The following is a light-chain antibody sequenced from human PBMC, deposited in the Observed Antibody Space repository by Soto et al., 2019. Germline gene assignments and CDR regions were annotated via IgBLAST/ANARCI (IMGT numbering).Light chain of an antibody. Sequence: QSVLTQPPSASGTPGQRFTISCSGANSNIGTTGVNWYQQLPGTAPRLLIYFNNQRPSGVPDRFSGSKSGTSASLAISGLQSEDGADYYCAAWDDSLNGPVFGGGTKLTVL. CDR3: AAWDDSLNGPV. V-gene: IGLV1-44*01. CDR2: FNN. J-gene: IGLJ2*01. CDR1: NSNIGTTG.